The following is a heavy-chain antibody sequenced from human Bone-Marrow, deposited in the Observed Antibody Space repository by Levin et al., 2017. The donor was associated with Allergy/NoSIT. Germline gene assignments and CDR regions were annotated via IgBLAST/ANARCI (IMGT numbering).Heavy chain of an antibody. Sequence: LRLSCTVSGGSISSGGYYWSWIRQHPGKGLEWIGYIYYSGSTYYNPSLKSRVTISVDTSKNQFSLKLSSVTAADTAVYYCARSFSSSSSGVNWFDPWGQGTLVTVSS. CDR3: ARSFSSSSSGVNWFDP. J-gene: IGHJ5*02. CDR2: IYYSGST. CDR1: GGSISSGGYY. V-gene: IGHV4-31*03. D-gene: IGHD6-6*01.